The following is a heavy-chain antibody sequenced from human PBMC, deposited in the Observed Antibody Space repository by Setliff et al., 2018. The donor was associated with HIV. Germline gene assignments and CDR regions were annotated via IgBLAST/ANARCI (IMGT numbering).Heavy chain of an antibody. CDR1: GGSISSDTYH. CDR3: ARQGDGYNLYHVYYFDY. V-gene: IGHV4-61*09. J-gene: IGHJ4*02. CDR2: TYSSGST. D-gene: IGHD5-12*01. Sequence: PSETLSLTCTVSGGSISSDTYHYSWIRQPAGKGLEWIGQTYSSGSTKCNPSLKSRVTISVDTSKNQFSLTLSSVTAADAAMYYCARQGDGYNLYHVYYFDYWGQGTLVTVSS.